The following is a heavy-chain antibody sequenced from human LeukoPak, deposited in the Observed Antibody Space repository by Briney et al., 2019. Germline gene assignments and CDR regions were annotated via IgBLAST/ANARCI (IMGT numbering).Heavy chain of an antibody. D-gene: IGHD3-22*01. CDR2: ISSSSSYI. CDR3: ARGAKYYYDSSGYYLYYFDY. Sequence: PGGSLRLSCAASGFTFSSYSMNWARQAPGKGLEWVSSISSSSSYIYYADSVKGRFTISRDNAKNSLYLQMNSLRAEDTAVYYCARGAKYYYDSSGYYLYYFDYWGQGTLVTVSS. J-gene: IGHJ4*02. CDR1: GFTFSSYS. V-gene: IGHV3-21*01.